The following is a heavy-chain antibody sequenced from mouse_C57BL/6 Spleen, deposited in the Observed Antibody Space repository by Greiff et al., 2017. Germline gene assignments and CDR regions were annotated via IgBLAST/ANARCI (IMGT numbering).Heavy chain of an antibody. D-gene: IGHD3-3*01. Sequence: VQLQQSVAELVRPGASVKLSCTASGFNIKNNYMHWVKQSPEQGLEWIGRIDPANGNTKYAPKFQGKATITADTSSNTAYLQLSSLTSEDTAIYYCARGQYYFDYWGQGTTLTVSS. CDR3: ARGQYYFDY. J-gene: IGHJ2*01. CDR1: GFNIKNNY. CDR2: IDPANGNT. V-gene: IGHV14-3*01.